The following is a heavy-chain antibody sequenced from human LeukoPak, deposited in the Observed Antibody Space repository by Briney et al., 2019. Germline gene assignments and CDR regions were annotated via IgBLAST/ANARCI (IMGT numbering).Heavy chain of an antibody. V-gene: IGHV3-30*02. Sequence: GGSLRLSCAASGFTFSSYGMHWVRQAPGKGLEWVAVIWYDGSNKYYADSVKGRFTISRDNSKNTLYLQMNSLRAEDTAVNYCAKDHGGIAIWGQGTMVTVSS. CDR2: IWYDGSNK. CDR3: AKDHGGIAI. D-gene: IGHD6-13*01. CDR1: GFTFSSYG. J-gene: IGHJ3*02.